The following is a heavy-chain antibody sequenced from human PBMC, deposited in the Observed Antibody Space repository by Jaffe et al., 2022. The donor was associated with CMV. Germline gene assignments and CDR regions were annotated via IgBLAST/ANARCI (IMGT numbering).Heavy chain of an antibody. CDR1: GFTFSSYE. Sequence: EVQLVESGGGLVQPGGSLRLSCAASGFTFSSYEMNWVRQAPGKGLEWVSYISSSGSTIYYADSVKGRFTISRDNAKNSLYLQMNSLRAEDTAVYYCAREGSSSPLFHPRPRSYYFDYWGQGTLVTVSS. J-gene: IGHJ4*02. D-gene: IGHD6-6*01. V-gene: IGHV3-48*03. CDR2: ISSSGSTI. CDR3: AREGSSSPLFHPRPRSYYFDY.